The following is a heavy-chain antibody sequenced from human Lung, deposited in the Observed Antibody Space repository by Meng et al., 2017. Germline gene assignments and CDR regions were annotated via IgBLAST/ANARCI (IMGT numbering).Heavy chain of an antibody. V-gene: IGHV4-34*01. CDR3: ARGPTTMAHDFDY. J-gene: IGHJ4*02. Sequence: QVQLQQWGAGLLKPSETLSLTCVVSGGSFSDYYWSSIRQPPGKGLEWIGEINHSGSTNYNPSLESRATISVDTSQNNLSLKLSSVTAADSAVYYCARGPTTMAHDFDYWGQGTLVTVSS. CDR1: GGSFSDYY. D-gene: IGHD4-11*01. CDR2: INHSGST.